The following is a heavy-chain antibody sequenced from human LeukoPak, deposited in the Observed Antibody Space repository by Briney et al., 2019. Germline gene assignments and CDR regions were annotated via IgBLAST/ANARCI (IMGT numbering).Heavy chain of an antibody. V-gene: IGHV3-73*01. CDR2: IRSKANSYAT. D-gene: IGHD4-17*01. J-gene: IGHJ4*02. Sequence: PGGSLRLSCAASGFTFSGSAMHWVRQASGKGLEWVGRIRSKANSYATAYAATVKGRFTISRDDSKNTAYLQMNSLKTEDTAVYYCTSPDYGDYVFDYWGQGTLVTVSS. CDR3: TSPDYGDYVFDY. CDR1: GFTFSGSA.